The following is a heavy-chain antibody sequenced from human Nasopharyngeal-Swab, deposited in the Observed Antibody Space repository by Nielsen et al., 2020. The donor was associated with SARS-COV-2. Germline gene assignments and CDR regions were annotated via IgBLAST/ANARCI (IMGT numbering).Heavy chain of an antibody. CDR3: ARENSPPTYYDFWSGYSPNYFDY. J-gene: IGHJ4*02. V-gene: IGHV1-18*01. Sequence: SVKVSCKASGYTFTSYGISWVRQAPAQGLAWMGWISAYNGNTNYAQKLQGRVTMTTDTSTSTAYMELRSLRSDDTAVYYCARENSPPTYYDFWSGYSPNYFDYWGQGTLATVSS. D-gene: IGHD3-3*01. CDR2: ISAYNGNT. CDR1: GYTFTSYG.